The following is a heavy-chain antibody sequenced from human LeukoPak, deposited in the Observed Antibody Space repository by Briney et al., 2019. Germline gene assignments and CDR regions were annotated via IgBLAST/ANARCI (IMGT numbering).Heavy chain of an antibody. CDR1: GFTFSSYG. Sequence: GGSLRLSCAASGFTFSSYGMHWVRQAPGKGLEWVAVIWCDGSNKYYADSVKGRFTISRDNSKNTLYLQMNSLRAEDTAVYYCAKDRASIAVADFDYWGQGTLVTVSS. CDR2: IWCDGSNK. J-gene: IGHJ4*02. D-gene: IGHD6-19*01. V-gene: IGHV3-33*06. CDR3: AKDRASIAVADFDY.